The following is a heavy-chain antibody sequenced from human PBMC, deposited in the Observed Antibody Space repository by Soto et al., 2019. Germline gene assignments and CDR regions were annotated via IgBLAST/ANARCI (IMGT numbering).Heavy chain of an antibody. V-gene: IGHV1-58*01. Sequence: QMQLVQSGPEVKKPGTSVKVSCKASGFTFTNSAVQWVRQARGQRLEWIGWIVVGSGNTNYAQKFQERVTITRDMSTTTGYMELSSLRSEDTALYYCATDKGDGYGYGNYWGQGTLVTVSS. CDR3: ATDKGDGYGYGNY. D-gene: IGHD5-18*01. CDR2: IVVGSGNT. CDR1: GFTFTNSA. J-gene: IGHJ4*02.